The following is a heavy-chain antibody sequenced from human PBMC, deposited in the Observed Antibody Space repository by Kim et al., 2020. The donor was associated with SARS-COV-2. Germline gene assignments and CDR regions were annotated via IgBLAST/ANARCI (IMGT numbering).Heavy chain of an antibody. CDR3: ARDWLGYCSSTSCYTFDY. CDR1: GDSVSSNSAA. V-gene: IGHV6-1*01. Sequence: SQTLSLTCAISGDSVSSNSAAWNWIRQSPSRGLEWLGRTYYRSKWYNDYAVSVKSRITINPDTSKNQFSLQLNSVTPEDTAVYYCARDWLGYCSSTSCYTFDYWGQGTLVTVSS. J-gene: IGHJ4*02. CDR2: TYYRSKWYN. D-gene: IGHD2-2*02.